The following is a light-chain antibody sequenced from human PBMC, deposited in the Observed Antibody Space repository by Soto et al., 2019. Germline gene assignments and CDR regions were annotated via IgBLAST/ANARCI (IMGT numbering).Light chain of an antibody. V-gene: IGKV3-20*01. CDR3: QQYGSSPYT. J-gene: IGKJ2*01. CDR2: GAS. Sequence: ESVLTQSPGTLSFSPGERATLSCRASQSVSSNYLAWYQQKPGQAPRLLIYGASSRATGIPDRFSGSGSGTDFTLTISRLEPEDFAVYYCQQYGSSPYTFGQGTKVDI. CDR1: QSVSSNY.